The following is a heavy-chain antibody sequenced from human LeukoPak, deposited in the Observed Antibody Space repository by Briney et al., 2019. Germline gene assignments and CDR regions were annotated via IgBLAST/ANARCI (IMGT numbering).Heavy chain of an antibody. CDR3: ARGQGATVTTSFDY. Sequence: SETLSLTCAVYGGSFSGYYWSWIRQPPGKGLEWIGEINHSGSTNYNPSLKSRVTISVDTSKNQFSLKLSSVTAADTAVYYCARGQGATVTTSFDYWDQGTLVTVSS. CDR2: INHSGST. D-gene: IGHD4-17*01. J-gene: IGHJ4*02. V-gene: IGHV4-34*01. CDR1: GGSFSGYY.